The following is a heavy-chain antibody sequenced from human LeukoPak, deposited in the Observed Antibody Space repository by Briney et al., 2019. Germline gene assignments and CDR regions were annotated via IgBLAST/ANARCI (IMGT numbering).Heavy chain of an antibody. CDR3: ARDHQYDYVWGSYRENFDY. D-gene: IGHD3-16*02. CDR1: GYTFTSYG. CDR2: ISAYNGNT. Sequence: GASVKVSCKASGYTFTSYGISWVRQAPGQGLEWMGWISAYNGNTNYAQKLQGRVTMTTDTSTSTAYMELRSLRSDDTAVYYCARDHQYDYVWGSYRENFDYWGQGTLVTVSS. V-gene: IGHV1-18*01. J-gene: IGHJ4*02.